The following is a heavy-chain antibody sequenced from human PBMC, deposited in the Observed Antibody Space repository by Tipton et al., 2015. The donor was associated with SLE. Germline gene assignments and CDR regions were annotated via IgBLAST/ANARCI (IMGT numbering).Heavy chain of an antibody. CDR1: GYTFTNYG. CDR3: AREQLDPYNYYYYGMDV. V-gene: IGHV1-2*02. J-gene: IGHJ6*02. Sequence: QSGAEVRKPGDSVQVSCKASGYTFTNYGISWMRQAPGQGLEWMGWINPNGGGTNFAQKFQGRVTMTRDTSIATASMELSRLRPDDTAIYYCAREQLDPYNYYYYGMDVWGQGTTVIVSS. CDR2: INPNGGGT. D-gene: IGHD1-1*01.